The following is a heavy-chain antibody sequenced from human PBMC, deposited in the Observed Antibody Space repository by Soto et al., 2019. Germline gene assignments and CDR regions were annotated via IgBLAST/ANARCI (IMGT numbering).Heavy chain of an antibody. D-gene: IGHD2-15*01. CDR1: GYSFTSYW. Sequence: GESLKISCNGSGYSFTSYWISWVRQMPGKGLEWMGRIDPSDSYTNYSPSFQGHVTISADKSISTAYLQWSSLKASDTAMYYCARHVPIYCSGGSCYPDYYYYGMDVWGQGTTVTVSS. V-gene: IGHV5-10-1*01. J-gene: IGHJ6*02. CDR3: ARHVPIYCSGGSCYPDYYYYGMDV. CDR2: IDPSDSYT.